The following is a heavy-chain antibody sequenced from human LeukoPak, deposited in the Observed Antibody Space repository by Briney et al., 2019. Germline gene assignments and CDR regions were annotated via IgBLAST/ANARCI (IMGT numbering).Heavy chain of an antibody. D-gene: IGHD3-16*01. J-gene: IGHJ4*02. CDR1: GFDFGAYE. V-gene: IGHV3-48*03. CDR2: FAGSDTTK. Sequence: GGSLRLSCAASGFDFGAYEMNWVRQAPGKGLEWVAYFAGSDTTKYYADSVRDRFTISRDNAKNSLYLQMNSLRAEDTALYYCTTLDYHLDSWGQGTLVTVSS. CDR3: TTLDYHLDS.